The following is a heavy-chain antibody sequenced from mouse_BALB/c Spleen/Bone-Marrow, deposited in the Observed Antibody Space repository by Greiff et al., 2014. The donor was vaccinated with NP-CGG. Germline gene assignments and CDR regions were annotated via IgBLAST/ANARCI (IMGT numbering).Heavy chain of an antibody. V-gene: IGHV3-2*02. D-gene: IGHD1-1*01. J-gene: IGHJ2*01. CDR2: ISYSGST. CDR1: GYSITRDYA. CDR3: ARSVYYGSSYVDY. Sequence: QLKGSGPGLGEPFQSLSLTRTVTGYSITRDYAWKWIRQFPGKKMEWMGYISYSGSTSYNPSLKSRISITRDTSKNQFFLQLNSVTTEDTATYYCARSVYYGSSYVDYWGQGTTLTVSS.